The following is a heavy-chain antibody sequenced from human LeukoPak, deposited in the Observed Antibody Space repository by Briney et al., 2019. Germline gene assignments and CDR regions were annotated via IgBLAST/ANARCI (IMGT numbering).Heavy chain of an antibody. J-gene: IGHJ6*03. CDR2: IYHSGST. D-gene: IGHD4-23*01. CDR3: ARGFAYGGNSGYYYYMDV. CDR1: GGSISSSNW. Sequence: SETLSLTCAVSGGSISSSNWWSWVRQPPGKGLEWIGEIYHSGSTNYNPSLKSRVTISVDKSKNQFSLKLSSVTAADTAVYYCARGFAYGGNSGYYYYMDVWGKGTTVTISS. V-gene: IGHV4-4*02.